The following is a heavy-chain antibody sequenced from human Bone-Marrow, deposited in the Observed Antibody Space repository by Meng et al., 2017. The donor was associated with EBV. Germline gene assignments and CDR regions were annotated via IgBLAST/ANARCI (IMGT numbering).Heavy chain of an antibody. D-gene: IGHD3-10*01. V-gene: IGHV1-8*01. CDR1: GYTFTSYD. CDR2: MNPNSGNT. CDR3: ARDDNGSGITRI. J-gene: IGHJ4*02. Sequence: QVQLVQSGAEVKKXXAXVTVSCKASGYTFTSYDINWVRQATGQGLEWMGWMNPNSGNTGYAQKFQGRVTMTRNTSISTAYMELSSLRSEDTAVYYCARDDNGSGITRIWGQGTLVTVSS.